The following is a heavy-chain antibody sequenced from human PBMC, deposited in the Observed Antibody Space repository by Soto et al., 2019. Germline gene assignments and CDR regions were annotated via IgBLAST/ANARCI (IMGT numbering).Heavy chain of an antibody. CDR2: IIPLFGKA. CDR1: GGSFSTLG. D-gene: IGHD6-19*01. V-gene: IGHV1-69*06. CDR3: ATAHNSGWYFFDY. Sequence: GASVKVSFKASGGSFSTLGINWFRQAPGQGLEWMGGIIPLFGKARYAETSQGRVTITADTSTGTAYMEVSSLRSDDTAVFYCATAHNSGWYFFDYWGPGTLVTVSS. J-gene: IGHJ4*02.